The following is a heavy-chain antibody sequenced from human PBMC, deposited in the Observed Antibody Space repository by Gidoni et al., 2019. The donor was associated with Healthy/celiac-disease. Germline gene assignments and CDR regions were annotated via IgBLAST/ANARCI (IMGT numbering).Heavy chain of an antibody. D-gene: IGHD5-18*01. Sequence: QLQLQESGPGLVTPSETLSLTCPVSGASLSSSRYYWGWIRKPPGKGLEWIGSIYYSGSTYYNPSLKSRVTRSVDTSKNQFSRKRSSVTAADTAGYYCARECRYSDGLNWFDPWGQGTLVTVSS. CDR2: IYYSGST. CDR1: GASLSSSRYY. J-gene: IGHJ5*02. V-gene: IGHV4-39*07. CDR3: ARECRYSDGLNWFDP.